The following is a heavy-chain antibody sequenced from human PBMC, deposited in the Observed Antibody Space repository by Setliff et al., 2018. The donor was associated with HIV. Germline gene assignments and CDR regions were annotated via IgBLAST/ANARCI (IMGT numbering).Heavy chain of an antibody. CDR2: IIPIFGTT. D-gene: IGHD2-15*01. CDR3: TLGYCSVGSCYSVDFDY. Sequence: SVKVSCKASGGTFSSFAINWVRQAPGQGLEWMGGIIPIFGTTNYAPRFHGRVTITADESTNTAYMELNSLRSEDTAFYYCTLGYCSVGSCYSVDFDYWGQGTLVTVSS. J-gene: IGHJ4*02. CDR1: GGTFSSFA. V-gene: IGHV1-69*13.